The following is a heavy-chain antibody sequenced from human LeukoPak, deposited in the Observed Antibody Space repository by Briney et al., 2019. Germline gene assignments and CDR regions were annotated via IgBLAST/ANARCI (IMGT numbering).Heavy chain of an antibody. Sequence: SETLSLTCTVSGGSVSSGSYYWSWIRQPPGKGLEWIGYINYSGSTNYNPSLKSRVTISVDTSKNQFSLKLSSVTAADTAVYYCARDIYDILTGSIYGMDVWGKGTTVTVSS. CDR1: GGSVSSGSYY. CDR2: INYSGST. V-gene: IGHV4-61*01. CDR3: ARDIYDILTGSIYGMDV. J-gene: IGHJ6*04. D-gene: IGHD3-9*01.